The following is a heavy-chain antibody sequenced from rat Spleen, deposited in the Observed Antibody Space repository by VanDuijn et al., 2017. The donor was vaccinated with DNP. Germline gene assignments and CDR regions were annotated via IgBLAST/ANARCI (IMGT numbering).Heavy chain of an antibody. CDR2: ISTSGSRT. J-gene: IGHJ1*01. Sequence: EVQLVESGGGLVQPGRSLKLSCAASGFTFSDYAMAWVRQAPKKGLEWVATISTSGSRTYYPDSVKGRFTISRDNAKSSLYLQMNSLKSEDTATYYCARRLMYTTDYYYGSHWYFDFWGPGTMVTVSS. V-gene: IGHV5-7*01. CDR3: ARRLMYTTDYYYGSHWYFDF. CDR1: GFTFSDYA. D-gene: IGHD1-6*01.